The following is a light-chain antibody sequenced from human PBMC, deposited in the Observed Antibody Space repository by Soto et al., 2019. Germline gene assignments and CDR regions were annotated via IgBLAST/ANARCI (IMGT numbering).Light chain of an antibody. V-gene: IGKV2-30*02. CDR3: IQGTHWPYT. CDR1: QSLVHSDGNTY. J-gene: IGKJ2*01. CDR2: KVS. Sequence: DVVMTQSPLSLPVTLGQPASISSRSSQSLVHSDGNTYLNWFQQRPGQSPRRLICKVSNRDSGVPDRFSGSASGTDFTLKISMVEAEDVGVYYCIQGTHWPYTFGQGTKLEIK.